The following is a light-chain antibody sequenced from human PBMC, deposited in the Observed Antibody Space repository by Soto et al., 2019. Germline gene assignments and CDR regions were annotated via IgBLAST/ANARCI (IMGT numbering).Light chain of an antibody. Sequence: QSALTQPASVSGSPGQSITISCTGTSSDVGAYNYVSWYQQHPGKAPKLMIYDVNNRPSGVSNRFSASKSGNTASLTISGLQAEDEADYYCSSYRRSTTYVFGTGTKVTVL. CDR1: SSDVGAYNY. CDR2: DVN. V-gene: IGLV2-14*03. J-gene: IGLJ1*01. CDR3: SSYRRSTTYV.